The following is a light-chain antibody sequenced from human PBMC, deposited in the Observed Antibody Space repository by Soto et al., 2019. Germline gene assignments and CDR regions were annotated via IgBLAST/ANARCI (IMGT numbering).Light chain of an antibody. V-gene: IGKV3D-15*01. CDR3: QQHNNCPPLT. J-gene: IGKJ5*01. CDR2: GAS. Sequence: ENELTNVAASKSVDPGDRPTLYYRAIQSVSSTYLAWYQQHHRQAPRILIYGASSRATGIPARFSGSGSGTEFTLTISSLLSQEFAVSYCQQHNNCPPLTFGEGTRLEIK. CDR1: QSVSSTY.